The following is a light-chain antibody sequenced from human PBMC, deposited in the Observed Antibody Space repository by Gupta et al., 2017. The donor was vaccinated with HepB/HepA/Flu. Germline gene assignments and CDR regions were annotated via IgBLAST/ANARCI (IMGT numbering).Light chain of an antibody. CDR3: SSSEGSDNLGV. CDR2: EVT. Sequence: HSPMPPPPSAASPPRPSTTFSSTATSSDVGVYNYVSWYQHHPGKPPQLIINEVTKRPSVVPDRCSGSKTCSTAALTVTAVQTADEADYYCSSSEGSDNLGVFGGGTKLTVL. J-gene: IGLJ3*02. V-gene: IGLV2-8*01. CDR1: SSDVGVYNY.